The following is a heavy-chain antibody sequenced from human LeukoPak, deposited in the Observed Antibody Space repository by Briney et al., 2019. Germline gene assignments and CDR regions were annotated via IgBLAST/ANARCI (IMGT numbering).Heavy chain of an antibody. CDR1: GGSISSSSYY. CDR3: AREAIY. J-gene: IGHJ4*02. V-gene: IGHV4-61*02. CDR2: IYTSGTT. Sequence: PSETLSLTCTVSGGSISSSSYYWSWIRQPAGKGLEWIGRIYTSGTTNYNPSLKSRVTISVDTSKNQFSLQMSSVTAADTAVYYCAREAIYWGQGTLVTVSS.